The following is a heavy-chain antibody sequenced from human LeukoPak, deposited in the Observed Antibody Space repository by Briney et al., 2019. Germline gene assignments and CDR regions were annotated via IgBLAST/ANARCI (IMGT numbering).Heavy chain of an antibody. V-gene: IGHV3-7*01. CDR1: GFTFSGFS. J-gene: IGHJ4*02. CDR3: ARAGSHWHYIY. CDR2: IKQDGSER. Sequence: GGSLRLSCAASGFTFSGFSMSWVRQSPTKGLEWVANIKQDGSERYYVDSVKGRFTISRDNAKNSLSLQMNNLRVEDTAVYYCARAGSHWHYIYWGQGTVVTVSS. D-gene: IGHD3-10*01.